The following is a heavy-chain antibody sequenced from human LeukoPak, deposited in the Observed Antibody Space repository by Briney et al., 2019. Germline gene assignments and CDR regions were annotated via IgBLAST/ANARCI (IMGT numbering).Heavy chain of an antibody. CDR2: ISSRSSYI. CDR1: GFTFSSYS. Sequence: GGSLRLSCAASGFTFSSYSMNWVRQAPGKGLEWVSSISSRSSYIYYADSVKGRFTISRDNAKNSLYLQMNSLRAEDTAVYYCARDNGGYSYGGIFAFDYWGQGTLVTVSS. V-gene: IGHV3-21*01. J-gene: IGHJ4*02. D-gene: IGHD5-18*01. CDR3: ARDNGGYSYGGIFAFDY.